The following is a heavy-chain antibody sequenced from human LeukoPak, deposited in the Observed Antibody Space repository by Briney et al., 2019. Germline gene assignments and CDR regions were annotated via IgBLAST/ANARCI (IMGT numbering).Heavy chain of an antibody. Sequence: KPSETLSLTCAVYGGSFSGYYWSWIRQPPGKGLEWIGEINHSGGTNYNPSLKSRVTISVDTSKNQFSLKLSSVTAADTAVYYCARGLDSSGPGYYFDYWGQGTLVTVSS. J-gene: IGHJ4*02. CDR2: INHSGGT. D-gene: IGHD3-22*01. CDR3: ARGLDSSGPGYYFDY. CDR1: GGSFSGYY. V-gene: IGHV4-34*01.